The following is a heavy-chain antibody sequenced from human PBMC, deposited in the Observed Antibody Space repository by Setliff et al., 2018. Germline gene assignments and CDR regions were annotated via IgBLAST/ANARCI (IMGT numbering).Heavy chain of an antibody. CDR1: GFTFSSYG. D-gene: IGHD3-16*01. CDR3: AREPQGSYDS. J-gene: IGHJ5*02. Sequence: GGSLRLSCAGSGFTFSSYGMHWVRQAPGKGLESVSAISPNGANTYYADSVKGRFTTSRDNSKNTLYLQMGSLRAEDTAVYYCAREPQGSYDSWGQGTLVTVSS. V-gene: IGHV3-64*02. CDR2: ISPNGANT.